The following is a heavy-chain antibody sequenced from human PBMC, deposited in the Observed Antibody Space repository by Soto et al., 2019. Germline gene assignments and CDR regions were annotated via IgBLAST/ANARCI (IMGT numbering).Heavy chain of an antibody. CDR2: IKSKTDGGTT. J-gene: IGHJ6*02. CDR1: GFTFSNAW. D-gene: IGHD3-3*01. Sequence: GGSLRLSCAASGFTFSNAWMNWVRQAPGKGLERVGRIKSKTDGGTTDYAAPVKGRFTISRDDSKNTLYLQMNSLKTEDTAVYYCTTERTRRVRFLEWLPGDYYYGMDVWGQGTTVTVSS. CDR3: TTERTRRVRFLEWLPGDYYYGMDV. V-gene: IGHV3-15*07.